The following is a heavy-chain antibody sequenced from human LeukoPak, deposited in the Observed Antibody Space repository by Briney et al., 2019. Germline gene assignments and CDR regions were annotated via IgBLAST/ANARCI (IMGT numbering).Heavy chain of an antibody. CDR2: TYTSGST. D-gene: IGHD3-22*01. Sequence: PSETLSLTCTVSRGSISTYYWSWIRQPAGKGLEWIGRTYTSGSTDYNPSLKSRVTMSVDTSKNQFSLKLSSVTAADTAVYYCAREGYYYDSSGYYYVDYWGQGTLVTVSS. J-gene: IGHJ4*02. V-gene: IGHV4-4*07. CDR1: RGSISTYY. CDR3: AREGYYYDSSGYYYVDY.